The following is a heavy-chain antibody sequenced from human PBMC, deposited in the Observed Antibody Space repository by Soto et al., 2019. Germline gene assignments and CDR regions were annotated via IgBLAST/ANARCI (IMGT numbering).Heavy chain of an antibody. J-gene: IGHJ4*02. D-gene: IGHD4-17*01. CDR2: ISYDGNNK. V-gene: IGHV3-30*03. CDR1: GFTFSNYA. Sequence: GGSLRLSCAASGFTFSNYAMHWVRQAPGKGRQWLAVISYDGNNKYYADSVEGRFTISRDNSKNTVYLQMNSLRLEDTAVYYCARGPSYSDSYFDHWGQGTLVTSPQ. CDR3: ARGPSYSDSYFDH.